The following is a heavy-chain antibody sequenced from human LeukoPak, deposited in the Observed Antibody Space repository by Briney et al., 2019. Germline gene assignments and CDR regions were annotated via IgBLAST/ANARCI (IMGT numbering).Heavy chain of an antibody. CDR2: IYYSGST. V-gene: IGHV4-59*01. CDR3: AMACSSSWYYFDY. Sequence: PSETLSLTCTVSGGSIRGYFWTWIRQPPGKGLEWIGYIYYSGSTNYNPSLKSRVTIAVDTSKNQFSLRLNSVTAADTAVYYCAMACSSSWYYFDYWGQGTLVTVSS. D-gene: IGHD6-13*01. J-gene: IGHJ4*02. CDR1: GGSIRGYF.